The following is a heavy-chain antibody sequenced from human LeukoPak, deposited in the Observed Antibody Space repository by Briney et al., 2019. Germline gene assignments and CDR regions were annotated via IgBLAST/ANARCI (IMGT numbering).Heavy chain of an antibody. D-gene: IGHD6-13*01. CDR3: AKKRREYSSSWEPFDY. J-gene: IGHJ4*02. CDR1: GFTYSNYA. V-gene: IGHV3-23*01. CDR2: LSSSGGST. Sequence: GGSLRLSCAASGFTYSNYAMNWVRQAPGKGLEWVSALSSSGGSTYYADSVKGRFTISRDNSKNTLYLQMNSLRAEDTAVYYCAKKRREYSSSWEPFDYWGQGTLVTVSS.